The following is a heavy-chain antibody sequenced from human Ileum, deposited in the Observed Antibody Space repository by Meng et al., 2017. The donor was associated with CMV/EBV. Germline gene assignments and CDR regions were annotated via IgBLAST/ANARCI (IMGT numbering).Heavy chain of an antibody. CDR3: ARGNSMVRGVLGWFDP. D-gene: IGHD3-10*01. J-gene: IGHJ5*02. V-gene: IGHV4-34*01. CDR1: GGTFSEYH. Sequence: QVQPQQLGPGRPKPSHILSLMSPVHGGTFSEYHWSWIRQPPGKGLEWIGEINHGGSSNYNPSLKSRVTISVDRSRNQVSLKLTSVTAADTAVYYCARGNSMVRGVLGWFDPWGQGTLVTVSS. CDR2: INHGGSS.